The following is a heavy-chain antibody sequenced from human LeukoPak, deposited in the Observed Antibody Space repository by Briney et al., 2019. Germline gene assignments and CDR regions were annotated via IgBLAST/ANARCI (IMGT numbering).Heavy chain of an antibody. CDR1: GYTFTSYG. V-gene: IGHV1-18*01. CDR3: ARDRGYGSGSYYNVLNYYYYYGMDV. D-gene: IGHD3-10*01. CDR2: ISAYNGNT. Sequence: EASVKVSCKASGYTFTSYGISWVRHAPGQGLEWMGWISAYNGNTNYAQKLQGRVTMTTDTSTSTAYMELRSLRSDDTAVYYCARDRGYGSGSYYNVLNYYYYYGMDVWGQGTTVTVSS. J-gene: IGHJ6*02.